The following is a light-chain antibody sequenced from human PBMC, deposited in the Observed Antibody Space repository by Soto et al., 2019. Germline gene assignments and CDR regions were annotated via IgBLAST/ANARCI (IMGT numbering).Light chain of an antibody. CDR2: EAS. V-gene: IGKV1-5*03. Sequence: DIQMTQSPSTLSASVGDRVTITCRASQTINSWLAWYQQKPGKAPKLLIYEASTLKSGVPSRFSGSGSGTEFTLTINNLQREDFATYYCQEYFFSLRTFGRGTKV. CDR3: QEYFFSLRT. CDR1: QTINSW. J-gene: IGKJ1*01.